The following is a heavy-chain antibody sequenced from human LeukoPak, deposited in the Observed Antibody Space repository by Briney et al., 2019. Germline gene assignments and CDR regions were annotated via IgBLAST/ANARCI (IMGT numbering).Heavy chain of an antibody. D-gene: IGHD4-17*01. CDR3: ARTTTTFDD. J-gene: IGHJ4*02. CDR1: GGSINSYY. CDR2: ISYSGTT. V-gene: IGHV4-59*01. Sequence: SETLSLTCTVSGGSINSYYWSWIRQPPGKGLEWIGYISYSGTTNYSPSLNSRVTISLDTSKNQFSLKLTSVTAADTAVYYRARTTTTFDDWGQGTLVTVSS.